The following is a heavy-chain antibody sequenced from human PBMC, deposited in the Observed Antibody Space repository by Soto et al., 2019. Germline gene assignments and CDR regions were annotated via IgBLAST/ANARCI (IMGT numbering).Heavy chain of an antibody. J-gene: IGHJ4*02. V-gene: IGHV1-18*01. Sequence: QVQLVQSGAEVKKPGASVKVSCKASGYTFTSYGISWVRQAPGQGLEWMGWISAYNGNTNYAQKLQGRVTMTRDTSTSTAYTELRSLRSVDTAVYCCARDARGVVLHYWGQGTLVTVSS. CDR3: ARDARGVVLHY. D-gene: IGHD2-15*01. CDR2: ISAYNGNT. CDR1: GYTFTSYG.